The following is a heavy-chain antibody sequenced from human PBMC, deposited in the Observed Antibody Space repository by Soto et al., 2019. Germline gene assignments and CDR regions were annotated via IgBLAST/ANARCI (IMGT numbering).Heavy chain of an antibody. J-gene: IGHJ6*02. CDR1: GYSFTSYW. Sequence: PGESLKISCKGSGYSFTSYWIGWVRQMPGKGLEWMGIIYPGDSDTRYSPSFQGQVTTSADKSISTAYLQWSSLKASDTAMYYCARHQAARWIGYYYGMDVWGQGTTVTVSS. CDR3: ARHQAARWIGYYYGMDV. V-gene: IGHV5-51*01. D-gene: IGHD5-12*01. CDR2: IYPGDSDT.